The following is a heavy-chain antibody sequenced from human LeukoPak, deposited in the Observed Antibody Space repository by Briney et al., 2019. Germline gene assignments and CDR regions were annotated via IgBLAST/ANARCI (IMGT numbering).Heavy chain of an antibody. CDR3: ARGAYRCSGGSCSHY. CDR2: IIPILGIA. V-gene: IGHV1-69*04. Sequence: EASVKVSCKASGGTFSSYAISWVRQAPGQGLEWMGRIIPILGIANYAQKFQGRVTITADKSTSTAYMELSSLRSEDTAVYYCARGAYRCSGGSCSHYWGQGTLVTVSS. CDR1: GGTFSSYA. D-gene: IGHD2-15*01. J-gene: IGHJ4*02.